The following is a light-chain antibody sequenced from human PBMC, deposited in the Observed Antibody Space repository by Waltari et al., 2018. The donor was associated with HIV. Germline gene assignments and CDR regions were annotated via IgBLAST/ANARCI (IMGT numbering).Light chain of an antibody. CDR3: MQVLQTPYT. CDR1: QTLLHSNGYDY. Sequence: DVVVTQSLASLAVKPGASASISCRSNQTLLHSNGYDYLNWFVQKSGQSPHLLISLGSNRASGVPDRFSGSGSGTDFTLRITRVEAEDVGLYYCMQVLQTPYTLGQGTNLEMK. V-gene: IGKV2-28*01. CDR2: LGS. J-gene: IGKJ2*01.